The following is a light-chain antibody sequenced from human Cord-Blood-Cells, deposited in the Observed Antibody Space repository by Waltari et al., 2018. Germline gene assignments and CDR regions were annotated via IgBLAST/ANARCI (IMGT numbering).Light chain of an antibody. CDR1: QGISSW. V-gene: IGKV1-12*01. Sequence: DIQLTQSPPSVSASVGDRPTITCRASQGISSWLAWYQQKPGKAPKRLIYAAASLQSGGPSRCSGSGAGTDVTLTTSSLQHEDFAAYYCQQANSVPPRTFGGGTKVEIK. CDR2: AAA. J-gene: IGKJ4*01. CDR3: QQANSVPPRT.